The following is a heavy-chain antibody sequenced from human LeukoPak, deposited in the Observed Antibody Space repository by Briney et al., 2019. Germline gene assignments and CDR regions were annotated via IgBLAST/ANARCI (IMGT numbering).Heavy chain of an antibody. J-gene: IGHJ4*02. Sequence: ASVKVSCKASGYTFTSYGISWVRQAPGQGLEWMGWMNPNSGNTGYAQKFQGRVTMTEDTSTDTAYMELSSLRSEDTAVYYCATAVTTSIDYWGQGTLVTVSS. CDR3: ATAVTTSIDY. CDR2: MNPNSGNT. D-gene: IGHD4-11*01. CDR1: GYTFTSYG. V-gene: IGHV1-8*02.